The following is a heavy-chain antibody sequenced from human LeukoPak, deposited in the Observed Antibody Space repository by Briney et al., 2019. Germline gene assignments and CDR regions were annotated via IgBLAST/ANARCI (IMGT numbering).Heavy chain of an antibody. J-gene: IGHJ4*02. CDR2: IKRKTDGGTT. D-gene: IGHD3-16*02. V-gene: IGHV3-15*01. CDR3: TTGGLYDYVWGSYRPDHFDY. CDR1: GFTFSNAW. Sequence: GGSLRLSCAASGFTFSNAWMSWVRQAPGPGLECVGRIKRKTDGGTTDYAAPVKGRFTISRDDSKNTLYLQMNSLKTEDTAVYYCTTGGLYDYVWGSYRPDHFDYWGQGTLVTVSS.